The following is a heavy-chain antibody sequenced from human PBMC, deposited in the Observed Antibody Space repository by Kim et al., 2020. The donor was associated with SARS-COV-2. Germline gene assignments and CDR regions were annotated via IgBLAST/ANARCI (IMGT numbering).Heavy chain of an antibody. J-gene: IGHJ4*02. V-gene: IGHV3-11*06. CDR3: ATMRGYSYAYYFDY. D-gene: IGHD5-18*01. Sequence: ADTVKGRFTIFRDNAKNSLYLQMHSLRAEDTAVYYCATMRGYSYAYYFDYWGQGALVTVSS.